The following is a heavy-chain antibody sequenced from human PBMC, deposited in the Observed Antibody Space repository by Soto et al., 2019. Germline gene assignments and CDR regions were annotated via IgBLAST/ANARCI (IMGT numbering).Heavy chain of an antibody. Sequence: PSETLSLTSTVYGGSISSSSYYWGWIRQPPGKGLEWIGSIYYSGSTYHNPSLKSRVTISVDTPKNQFSLKLSSVTAADTAVYYCARHGGCSSTSCYPNWFDPWGQGTLVTVSS. V-gene: IGHV4-39*01. D-gene: IGHD2-2*01. CDR1: GGSISSSSYY. CDR2: IYYSGST. J-gene: IGHJ5*02. CDR3: ARHGGCSSTSCYPNWFDP.